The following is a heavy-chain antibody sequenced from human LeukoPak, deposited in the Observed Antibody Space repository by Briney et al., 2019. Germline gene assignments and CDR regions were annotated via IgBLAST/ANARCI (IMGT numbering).Heavy chain of an antibody. CDR1: GFTFSDYY. J-gene: IGHJ4*02. Sequence: KPGGSLRLSCAASGFTFSDYYMSWIRQAPGKGLEWVSYISSSGSTIYYADSVKGRFTISRDNSKNTLYLQMNSLRAEDTAVYYCAKDADSSGYYDYWGQGTLVTVSS. V-gene: IGHV3-11*01. CDR3: AKDADSSGYYDY. CDR2: ISSSGSTI. D-gene: IGHD3-22*01.